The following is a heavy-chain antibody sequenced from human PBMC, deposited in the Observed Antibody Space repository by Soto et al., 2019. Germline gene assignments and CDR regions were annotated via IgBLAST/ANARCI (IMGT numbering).Heavy chain of an antibody. V-gene: IGHV4-39*01. D-gene: IGHD3-9*01. CDR1: GGSISSSSYY. Sequence: PSETLSLTCTVSGGSISSSSYYWGWIRQPPGKGLEWIGSIYYSGSTYYNPSLKSRVTISVDTSKNQFSLKLSSVTAADTAVYYCARRSVNPYYDILTGSWDWGQGTLVTAPQ. CDR3: ARRSVNPYYDILTGSWD. CDR2: IYYSGST. J-gene: IGHJ4*02.